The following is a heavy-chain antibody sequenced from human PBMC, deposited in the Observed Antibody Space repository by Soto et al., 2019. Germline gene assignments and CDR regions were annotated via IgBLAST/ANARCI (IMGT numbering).Heavy chain of an antibody. CDR1: GYTFTTSG. CDR2: ISTYNGDT. D-gene: IGHD1-26*01. J-gene: IGHJ6*02. V-gene: IGHV1-18*01. Sequence: QVQLVQSGPEVKKPGASVKVSCEASGYTFTTSGISWVRQAPGQGLEWMGWISTYNGDTNSAQKFQGRVTMTPDTSTGTAYMELMSLKSDDTAVYYCARQGSWPYYYYGLDVWGQGTTVTVSS. CDR3: ARQGSWPYYYYGLDV.